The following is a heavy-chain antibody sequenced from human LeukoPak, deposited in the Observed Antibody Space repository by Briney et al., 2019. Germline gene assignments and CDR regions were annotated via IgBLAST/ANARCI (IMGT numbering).Heavy chain of an antibody. CDR1: VYTFTDYE. D-gene: IGHD2-15*01. CDR3: ARGYCGGGGCYTVEYIPH. V-gene: IGHV1-8*02. Sequence: ASVKVSCKASVYTFTDYEINWVRQAAGQGGEWVGWMRPNSGETRNVQKFQGTVTMTRDISTSTAFMELTGLTSDDTAVYFCARGYCGGGGCYTVEYIPHWGQGTLVTVSS. J-gene: IGHJ1*01. CDR2: MRPNSGET.